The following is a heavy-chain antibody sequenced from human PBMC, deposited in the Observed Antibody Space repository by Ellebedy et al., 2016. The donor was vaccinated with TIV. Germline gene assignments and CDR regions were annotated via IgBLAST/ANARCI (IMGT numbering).Heavy chain of an antibody. Sequence: PGGSLRLSCAASGFTFSNAWMTWVRQAPGKGLEWVGRIKSKTYGETTDYAAPVKGRFTIARDDSKNTVSLQMNSLQIEDTAVYYCTTDFGLYGAGVWGQGTTVTVSS. J-gene: IGHJ6*02. CDR2: IKSKTYGETT. CDR3: TTDFGLYGAGV. V-gene: IGHV3-15*01. CDR1: GFTFSNAW. D-gene: IGHD3-3*01.